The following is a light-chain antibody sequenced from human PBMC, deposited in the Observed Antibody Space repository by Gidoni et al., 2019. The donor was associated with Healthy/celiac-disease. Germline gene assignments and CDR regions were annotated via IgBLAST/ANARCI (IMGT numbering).Light chain of an antibody. CDR2: GAS. CDR1: PSVSSN. CDR3: QQYNNWPLT. Sequence: DIVMTQPPTTLSVSPGERATLSCSASPSVSSNLAWYQQKPGPAPRLLIYGASTRATGIQARFSGSGSGTEFTLTSSSLQSEDFAFYYCQQYNNWPLTFGGGTKVEIK. J-gene: IGKJ4*01. V-gene: IGKV3-15*01.